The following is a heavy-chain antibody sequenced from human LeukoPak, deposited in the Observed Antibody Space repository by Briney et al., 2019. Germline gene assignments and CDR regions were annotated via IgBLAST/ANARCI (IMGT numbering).Heavy chain of an antibody. CDR1: GFTFNTYW. Sequence: GGSLRLSCAASGFTFNTYWMSWVRQAPGKGLEWVANIKQDGSEKYYVDSVKGRFTISRDNAKNSLYLQMDSLRAEDTAVYYCAIDKIVGATFFDYWGQGTLVTVSS. V-gene: IGHV3-7*01. CDR2: IKQDGSEK. D-gene: IGHD1-26*01. J-gene: IGHJ4*02. CDR3: AIDKIVGATFFDY.